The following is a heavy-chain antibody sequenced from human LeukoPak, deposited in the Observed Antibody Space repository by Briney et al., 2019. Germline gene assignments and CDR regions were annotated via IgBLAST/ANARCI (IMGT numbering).Heavy chain of an antibody. CDR3: ARDLGGYDSAGFDY. CDR1: GYTFTSYY. D-gene: IGHD5-12*01. J-gene: IGHJ4*02. Sequence: ASVEVSCKASGYTFTSYYMHWVRQAPGQGLEWMGIIRPSGGSTSYAQKFRGRVAMTRDTSTSTVYMELSSLRSEDTAVYYCARDLGGYDSAGFDYWGQGTLVTVSS. V-gene: IGHV1-46*01. CDR2: IRPSGGST.